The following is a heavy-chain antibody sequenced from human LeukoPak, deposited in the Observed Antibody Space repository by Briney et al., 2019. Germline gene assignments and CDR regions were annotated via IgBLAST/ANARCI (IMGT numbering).Heavy chain of an antibody. CDR1: GDSFSSYA. Sequence: GSSVKVSCKASGDSFSSYAITWVRQAPGQGLEWLGRIIPIFGTANYPQKFQGRVTITADILSSTAYIEMTNLTPDDTAVYFCAKQGAARQDYYMDVWGNGTTVSVS. V-gene: IGHV1-69*06. D-gene: IGHD5-18*01. CDR3: AKQGAARQDYYMDV. J-gene: IGHJ6*03. CDR2: IIPIFGTA.